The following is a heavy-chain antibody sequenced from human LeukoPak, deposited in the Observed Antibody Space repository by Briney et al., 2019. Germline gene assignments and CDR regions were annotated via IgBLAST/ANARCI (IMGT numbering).Heavy chain of an antibody. D-gene: IGHD4-17*01. Sequence: SVKVSCKASGGTFSSYAISWVRQAPGQGLEWMGGIIPIFGTANYAQKFQGRVTITADESTSTAYMELSSLRSEDTAVYYCARGDYGDEGAPHDYWGQGSLVTVSS. V-gene: IGHV1-69*01. CDR3: ARGDYGDEGAPHDY. J-gene: IGHJ4*02. CDR2: IIPIFGTA. CDR1: GGTFSSYA.